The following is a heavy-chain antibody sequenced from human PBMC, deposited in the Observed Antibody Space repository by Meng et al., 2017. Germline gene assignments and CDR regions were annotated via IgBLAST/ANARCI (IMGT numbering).Heavy chain of an antibody. CDR1: GYTFTSYG. D-gene: IGHD4-23*01. CDR3: ARDAFRPPPRWPPDYYFNY. Sequence: ASVKVSCKASGYTFTSYGISWMRQAPGQGLEWMGWISAYNGNTNYARKLQGRVTMTTDTSTSTAYMKLRSLRSDDTAVYYCARDAFRPPPRWPPDYYFNYWGQGTLVTVSS. CDR2: ISAYNGNT. V-gene: IGHV1-18*01. J-gene: IGHJ4*02.